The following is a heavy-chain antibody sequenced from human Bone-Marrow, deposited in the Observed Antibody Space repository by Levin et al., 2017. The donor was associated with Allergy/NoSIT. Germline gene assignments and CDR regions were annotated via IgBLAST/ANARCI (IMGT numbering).Heavy chain of an antibody. CDR2: IRSKAYGGTT. CDR3: TRDYYDILTGYYRLDY. CDR1: GFTFGDYA. Sequence: QSGGSLRLSCTASGFTFGDYAMSWFRQAPGKGLEWVGFIRSKAYGGTTEYAASVKGRFTISRDDSKSIAYLQMNSLKTEDTAVYYCTRDYYDILTGYYRLDYWGQGTLVTVSS. D-gene: IGHD3-9*01. J-gene: IGHJ4*02. V-gene: IGHV3-49*03.